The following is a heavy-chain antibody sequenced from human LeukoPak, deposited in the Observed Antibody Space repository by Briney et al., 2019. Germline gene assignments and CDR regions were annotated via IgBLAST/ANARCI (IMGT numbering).Heavy chain of an antibody. D-gene: IGHD1-1*01. V-gene: IGHV3-23*01. CDR1: GFAFSSYA. Sequence: GGSLRLSCAASGFAFSSYAMIWVRQAPGKGLEWVSAISGTGGSTYYADSVKGRFTISRDNSKNTLYLQMNSLRAEDTAVYYCANRLEPVDYNEAYWGQGTLVTVSS. J-gene: IGHJ4*02. CDR2: ISGTGGST. CDR3: ANRLEPVDYNEAY.